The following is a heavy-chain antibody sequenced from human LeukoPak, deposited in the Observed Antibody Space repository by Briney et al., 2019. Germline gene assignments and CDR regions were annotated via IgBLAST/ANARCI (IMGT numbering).Heavy chain of an antibody. CDR1: GFSFSTYE. Sequence: GGSLRLSCAASGFSFSTYEMNWVRQAPGKGLEWVSSISSRSSYIYYADSVKGRFTISRDNAKNSLYLQMNSLRAEDTAVYYCAREGDGSGSGWPFYFDQWGQGILVTVSS. D-gene: IGHD6-19*01. V-gene: IGHV3-21*01. CDR3: AREGDGSGSGWPFYFDQ. CDR2: ISSRSSYI. J-gene: IGHJ4*02.